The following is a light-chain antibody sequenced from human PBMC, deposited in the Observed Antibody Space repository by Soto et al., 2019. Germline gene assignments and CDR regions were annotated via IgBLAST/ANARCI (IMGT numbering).Light chain of an antibody. CDR3: NSYTRSNTLVV. V-gene: IGLV2-14*01. J-gene: IGLJ2*01. CDR1: SSDIGGYNY. Sequence: QSVLTQPASVSGSPGHSITISCTGTSSDIGGYNYVSWYQQHPGKAPKLLIYEVSNRPSGVSDRFSGSKSGNTASLTISGLQAEDEADYYCNSYTRSNTLVVFGGGTQLTVL. CDR2: EVS.